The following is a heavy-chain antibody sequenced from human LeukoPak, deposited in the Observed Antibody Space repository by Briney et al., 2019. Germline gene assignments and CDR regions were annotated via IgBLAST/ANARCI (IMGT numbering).Heavy chain of an antibody. CDR3: ARGAPYYGSGSSYAFDI. D-gene: IGHD3-10*01. CDR2: ISSSSSTI. Sequence: GGSPRLSCAASGFTFSSYSMNWVRQAPGKGLEWVSYISSSSSTIYYADSVKGRFTISRDNAKNSLYLQMNSLRAEDTAVYYCARGAPYYGSGSSYAFDIWGQGTMVAVSS. CDR1: GFTFSSYS. V-gene: IGHV3-48*01. J-gene: IGHJ3*02.